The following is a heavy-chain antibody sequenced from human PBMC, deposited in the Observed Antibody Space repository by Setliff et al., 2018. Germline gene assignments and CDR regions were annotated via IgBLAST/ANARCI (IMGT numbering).Heavy chain of an antibody. J-gene: IGHJ4*02. Sequence: SGPTLVNPTQTLTLTCTISGFSLTTTGVRVAWLRQPPGKALEWLALIYWNDDKRYSPSLKSRLTITKDTSKNQVVLTMTNMDPVDTATYYCARMRSRNYGSGSYWLDYWGQGTLVTVSS. CDR3: ARMRSRNYGSGSYWLDY. V-gene: IGHV2-5*01. CDR1: GFSLTTTGVR. D-gene: IGHD3-10*01. CDR2: IYWNDDK.